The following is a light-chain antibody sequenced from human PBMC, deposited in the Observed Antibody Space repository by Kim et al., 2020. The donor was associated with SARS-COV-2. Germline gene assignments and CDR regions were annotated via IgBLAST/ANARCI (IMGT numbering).Light chain of an antibody. V-gene: IGLV3-19*01. J-gene: IGLJ3*02. Sequence: ALGQTVRIRCKEASVINDLVAWYQQKPGQDPVLVMYGRNNRASGIANRFSGSRSGDTASLIITGAQAEDEADYYCNSRDSSGHHGVFGGGTQLTVL. CDR1: SVINDL. CDR2: GRN. CDR3: NSRDSSGHHGV.